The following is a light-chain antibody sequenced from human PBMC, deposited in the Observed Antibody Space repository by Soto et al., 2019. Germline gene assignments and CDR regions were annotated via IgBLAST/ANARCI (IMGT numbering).Light chain of an antibody. CDR1: QSVSSY. CDR3: QQRSNWPTWT. J-gene: IGKJ1*01. Sequence: EIVLTQSPATLSLSPGERATLSCRASQSVSSYLAWYQQKPGQAPRLLIYDASNRATGIPARFSGSGSGTDFTLTISSLEPEDFAVYYCQQRSNWPTWTFGQWTKVESK. CDR2: DAS. V-gene: IGKV3-11*01.